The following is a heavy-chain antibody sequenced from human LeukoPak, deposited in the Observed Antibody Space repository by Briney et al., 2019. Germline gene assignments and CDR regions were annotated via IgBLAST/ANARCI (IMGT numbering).Heavy chain of an antibody. CDR2: IIPIFGTA. Sequence: ASVKVSCKASGGTFSSYAISWVRQAPGQGLEWMGGIIPIFGTANYAQKFQGRVTITAGESTSTAYMELSSLRSEDTAVYYCARYGSRDGDYYYYGMDVWGKGTTVTVSS. CDR1: GGTFSSYA. D-gene: IGHD5-24*01. J-gene: IGHJ6*04. V-gene: IGHV1-69*01. CDR3: ARYGSRDGDYYYYGMDV.